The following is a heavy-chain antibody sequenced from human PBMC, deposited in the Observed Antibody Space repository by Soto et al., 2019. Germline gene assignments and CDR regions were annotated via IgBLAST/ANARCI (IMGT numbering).Heavy chain of an antibody. CDR3: ATSIDP. V-gene: IGHV4-31*03. CDR1: GGSISSGGYY. CDR2: IYYNGST. J-gene: IGHJ5*02. Sequence: QVQLQESGPGLVKPSQTLSLTCTVSGGSISSGGYYWSWIRQHPGKGLEWIGYIYYNGSTYYNPSPXSXXTISVDTSKNQSSLKLSSVTAANTAVYYCATSIDPWGQGTLVTVSS.